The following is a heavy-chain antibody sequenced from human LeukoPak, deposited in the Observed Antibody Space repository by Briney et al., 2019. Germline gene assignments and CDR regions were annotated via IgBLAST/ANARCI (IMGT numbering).Heavy chain of an antibody. V-gene: IGHV5-51*01. CDR3: ARWGGDYGDYDPPFDY. CDR1: GYSFTSYW. CDR2: IYPGDSDT. Sequence: GESLKISCKGSGYSFTSYWIGWVRQMPGKGLEWMGIIYPGDSDTRYSPSFQGQVTISADKSISTAYLQWSSLKASDTAMYYCARWGGDYGDYDPPFDYWGQGTLVTVSS. D-gene: IGHD4-17*01. J-gene: IGHJ4*02.